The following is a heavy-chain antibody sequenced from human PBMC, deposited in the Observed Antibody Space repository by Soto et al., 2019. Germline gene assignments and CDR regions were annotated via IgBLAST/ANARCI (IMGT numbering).Heavy chain of an antibody. CDR3: ARDSAVRQYYYGSGSSYYGMDV. D-gene: IGHD3-10*01. J-gene: IGHJ6*02. CDR2: ISSSSSYI. V-gene: IGHV3-21*01. Sequence: VGSLRLSCAASGFTFSSYSMNWVRQAPGKGLEWVSSISSSSSYIYYADSVKGRFTISRDNAKNSLYLQMNSLRAEDTAVYYCARDSAVRQYYYGSGSSYYGMDVWGQGTTVTVSS. CDR1: GFTFSSYS.